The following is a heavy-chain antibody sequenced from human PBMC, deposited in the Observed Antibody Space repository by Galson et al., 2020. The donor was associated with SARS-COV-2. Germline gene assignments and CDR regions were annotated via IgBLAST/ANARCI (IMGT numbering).Heavy chain of an antibody. D-gene: IGHD3-10*01. V-gene: IGHV3-13*01. CDR2: IDIAGDT. CDR1: GFTFDSYD. CDR3: ARARPYYYGSGSFSYFDY. Sequence: TGGSLTLSCVASGFTFDSYDMHWVRQATGKGLEWVSVIDIAGDTYYPDSVKGRFTISRESAKNSLYLQMNSLRAGDTAVYYCARARPYYYGSGSFSYFDYWGQGTLVTVSS. J-gene: IGHJ4*02.